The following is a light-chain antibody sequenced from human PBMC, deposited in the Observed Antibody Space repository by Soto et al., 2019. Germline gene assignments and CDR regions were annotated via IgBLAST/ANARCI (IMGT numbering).Light chain of an antibody. CDR2: ASS. V-gene: IGKV1-8*01. CDR3: QQYYSYPWT. Sequence: AIRMTQSPSSLSASTGDRVTITCRASQGISSYLAWYQQKPGKAPKLLIYASSTLQSGVPSRFSGSGSVTDFTLTITWLQSEDFATYYCQQYYSYPWTFGQGTKVEIK. CDR1: QGISSY. J-gene: IGKJ1*01.